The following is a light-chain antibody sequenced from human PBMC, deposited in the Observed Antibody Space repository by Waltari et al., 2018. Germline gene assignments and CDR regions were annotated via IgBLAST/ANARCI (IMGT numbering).Light chain of an antibody. J-gene: IGKJ5*01. V-gene: IGKV1-5*03. CDR1: QSISGW. CDR3: QQYDSYPVT. Sequence: DIQMTQSPSTVSASVGDRVTITCRASQSISGWLAWYQQKPGRAPKVLISTASSLQGGVPSRFSGSGSGTEFTLTISSLQPDDFASYYCQQYDSYPVTFGQGTRLEIK. CDR2: TAS.